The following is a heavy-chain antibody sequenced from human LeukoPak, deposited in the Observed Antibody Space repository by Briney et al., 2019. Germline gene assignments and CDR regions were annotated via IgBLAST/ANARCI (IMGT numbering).Heavy chain of an antibody. CDR3: AREFPFSVAAAGFYFDY. J-gene: IGHJ4*02. CDR1: GGSISSYY. CDR2: IYYSGST. V-gene: IGHV4-59*01. Sequence: SETLSLTCTVSGGSISSYYWSWIRQPPGKGLEWIGYIYYSGSTNCNPSLKSRVTISVDTSKNQFSLKLSSVTAADTAVYYCAREFPFSVAAAGFYFDYWGQGTLVTVSS. D-gene: IGHD6-13*01.